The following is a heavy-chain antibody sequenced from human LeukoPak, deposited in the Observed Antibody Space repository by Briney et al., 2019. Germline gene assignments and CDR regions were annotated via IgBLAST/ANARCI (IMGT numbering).Heavy chain of an antibody. J-gene: IGHJ5*02. V-gene: IGHV3-33*01. CDR2: IWYDGSNK. CDR1: RFTFSSYG. Sequence: GGSLRLSCAASRFTFSSYGMHWVRQAPGKGLEWVAVIWYDGSNKYYADSVKGRFTISRDNSKNTLYLQMNSLRAEDTAVYYCARDGGDYYGSGSYPPWFDPWGQGTLVTVSS. CDR3: ARDGGDYYGSGSYPPWFDP. D-gene: IGHD3-10*01.